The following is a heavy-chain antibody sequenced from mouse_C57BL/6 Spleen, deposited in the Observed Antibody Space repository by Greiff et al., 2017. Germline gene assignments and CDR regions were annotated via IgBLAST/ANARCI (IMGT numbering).Heavy chain of an antibody. J-gene: IGHJ2*01. Sequence: QVQLKQPGAELVKPGASVKMSCKASGYTFTSYWITWVKQRPGHGLEWIGDIYPGSGSTNYNEKFKSKATLTVDTSSSTAYMQLSSLTSEDSAVYYCAREKNGTYYFDYWGQGTTLTVSS. CDR1: GYTFTSYW. CDR3: AREKNGTYYFDY. D-gene: IGHD3-3*01. CDR2: IYPGSGST. V-gene: IGHV1-55*01.